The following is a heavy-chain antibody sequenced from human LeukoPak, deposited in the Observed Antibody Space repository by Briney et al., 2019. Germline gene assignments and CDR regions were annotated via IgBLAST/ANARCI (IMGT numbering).Heavy chain of an antibody. CDR2: INSDGSST. Sequence: GGSLRLSCAASGFTFSPYWMHWVRQAPGKGLVWVSRINSDGSSTSYADSVKGRFTISRDNAKNTLYLQMNGLRAEDTAVYYCAKDPRGYCSSTSCPNWFDPWGQGTLVTVSS. J-gene: IGHJ5*02. D-gene: IGHD2-2*01. CDR3: AKDPRGYCSSTSCPNWFDP. CDR1: GFTFSPYW. V-gene: IGHV3-74*01.